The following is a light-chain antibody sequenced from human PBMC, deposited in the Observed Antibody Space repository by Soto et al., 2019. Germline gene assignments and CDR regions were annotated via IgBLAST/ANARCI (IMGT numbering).Light chain of an antibody. J-gene: IGLJ1*01. CDR2: EVS. V-gene: IGLV2-14*01. CDR3: TSYTSSTTNYV. Sequence: QSALTQPASVSGSPGQSITFSCTGTSSDIGGYNYVSWYQQHPGKAPKLMIYEVSNRPSGVSDLFSGSKSGNTASLTISGLQAEDEADYYCTSYTSSTTNYVFGTGTKVTVL. CDR1: SSDIGGYNY.